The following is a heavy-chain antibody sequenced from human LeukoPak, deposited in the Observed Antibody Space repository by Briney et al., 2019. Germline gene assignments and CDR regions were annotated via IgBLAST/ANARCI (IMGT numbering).Heavy chain of an antibody. V-gene: IGHV3-9*01. CDR2: ISWNSGSI. CDR1: GFTFDDYA. J-gene: IGHJ6*02. CDR3: SQARGYSYGYYYYGMDV. Sequence: GRSLRLSCAASGFTFDDYAMHWVRQAPGKGLEWVSGISWNSGSIGYADSVKGRFTISRDNAKNSLYLQMNSLRAEDTALYYCSQARGYSYGYYYYGMDVWGQGTTVTVSS. D-gene: IGHD5-18*01.